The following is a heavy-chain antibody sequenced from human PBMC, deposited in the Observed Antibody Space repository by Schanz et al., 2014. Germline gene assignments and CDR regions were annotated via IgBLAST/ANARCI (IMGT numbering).Heavy chain of an antibody. V-gene: IGHV1-69*02. D-gene: IGHD3-10*01. Sequence: QVQLVQSGAEVKKPGASMKVSCKASRSTFSSYTISWVRQARGQGLEWVGRFIPILDVGNYAQQFQGRVTITADKSTTTAYMELNSLNSDDTAVHYCARGRGFYDYWGQGTLVTVSS. CDR3: ARGRGFYDY. J-gene: IGHJ4*02. CDR1: RSTFSSYT. CDR2: FIPILDVG.